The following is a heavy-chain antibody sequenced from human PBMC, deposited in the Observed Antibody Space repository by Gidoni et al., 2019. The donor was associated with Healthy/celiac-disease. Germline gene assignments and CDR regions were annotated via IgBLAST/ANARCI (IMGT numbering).Heavy chain of an antibody. J-gene: IGHJ6*02. V-gene: IGHV4-34*01. CDR1: GGSFRGYY. Sequence: QVQLQQWGAGLLKPSETLSLTCAVYGGSFRGYYWRWIRQPPGKGLEWIGEINHRGSTNYNPSLKSRVTISGDTSKNQFSLKLSSVTAADTAVYYCATVAARPPYYYYYYGMDVWGQGTTVTVSS. CDR2: INHRGST. D-gene: IGHD6-6*01. CDR3: ATVAARPPYYYYYYGMDV.